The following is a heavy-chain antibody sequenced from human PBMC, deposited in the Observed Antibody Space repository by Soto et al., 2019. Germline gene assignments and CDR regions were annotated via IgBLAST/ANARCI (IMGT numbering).Heavy chain of an antibody. V-gene: IGHV4-59*08. D-gene: IGHD3-10*01. Sequence: QVQLQESGPRLVRPSETLSLTCSVSGGSITSYYWSWIRQPPGEGLEWIGYLYYTGRTNYNPSLNGLTTIFAAPSPNHFSLTLSSLTPADTPISSCSSHDTYGSSRYYSSGMDLWCPGTTFTVSS. J-gene: IGHJ6*02. CDR2: LYYTGRT. CDR1: GGSITSYY. CDR3: SSHDTYGSSRYYSSGMDL.